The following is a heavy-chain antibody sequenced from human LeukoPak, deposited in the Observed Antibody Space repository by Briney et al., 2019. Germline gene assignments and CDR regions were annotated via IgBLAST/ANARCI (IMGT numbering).Heavy chain of an antibody. V-gene: IGHV4-30-4*01. D-gene: IGHD2-15*01. J-gene: IGHJ3*02. CDR1: GASIRSGDYY. CDR2: IYDSGST. CDR3: ARDCSGGSCYGAFDI. Sequence: SETLSLTCTVSGASIRSGDYYWSWIRQPPGKGLEWIGYIYDSGSTYYNPSLKSRITISVDTSENRFSLKLSSVTVTDTAVYYCARDCSGGSCYGAFDIWGQGTMVTVSS.